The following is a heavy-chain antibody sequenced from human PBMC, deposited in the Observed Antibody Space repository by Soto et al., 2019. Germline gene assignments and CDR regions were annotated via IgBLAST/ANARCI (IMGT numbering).Heavy chain of an antibody. CDR1: GFTVSSNY. CDR2: IYSGGST. J-gene: IGHJ3*02. Sequence: GGSLRLSCAASGFTVSSNYMSWVRRAPGKGLEWVSVIYSGGSTYYADSVKGRFTISRDNSKNTLYLQMNSLRAEDTAVYYCARGLMVRGVPKGDAFDIWGQGTMVTVSS. CDR3: ARGLMVRGVPKGDAFDI. V-gene: IGHV3-53*01. D-gene: IGHD3-10*01.